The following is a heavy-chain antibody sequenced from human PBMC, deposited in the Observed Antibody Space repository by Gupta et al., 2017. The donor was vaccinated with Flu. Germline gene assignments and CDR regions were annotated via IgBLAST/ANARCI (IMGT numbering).Heavy chain of an antibody. D-gene: IGHD1-7*01. CDR2: ISYDGSNK. Sequence: QVQLVESGGGVVQPGRSLSLSCAASGFTFSSYGLPWVPQVPGKGLEWVAVISYDGSNKYYAVSVKGRFTISRDNSKNTLYLQMNSLRAEDTAVYYCAKDPRFAELHVNEPLYYYGMDVWGQGTTVTVSS. CDR1: GFTFSSYG. CDR3: AKDPRFAELHVNEPLYYYGMDV. J-gene: IGHJ6*02. V-gene: IGHV3-30*18.